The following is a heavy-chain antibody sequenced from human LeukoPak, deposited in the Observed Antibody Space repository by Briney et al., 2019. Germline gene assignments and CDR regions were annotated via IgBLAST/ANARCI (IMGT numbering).Heavy chain of an antibody. D-gene: IGHD6-13*01. CDR1: GYSISSGYY. V-gene: IGHV4-38-2*02. CDR2: IYHSGRT. J-gene: IGHJ5*02. Sequence: SETLSLTCTVSGYSISSGYYWGWIRQPPGKGLEWIGSIYHSGRTFYNPSLKRRVTISVDTSKNQFSLKLTSVTAADTAVYYCARPHRAGWFDPWGQGTLVTVSS. CDR3: ARPHRAGWFDP.